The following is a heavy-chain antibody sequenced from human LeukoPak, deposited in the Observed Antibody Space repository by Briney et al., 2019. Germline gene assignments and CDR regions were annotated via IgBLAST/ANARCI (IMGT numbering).Heavy chain of an antibody. CDR3: ARDGDSSGWYRYDY. V-gene: IGHV1-2*02. CDR2: INPNSGGT. J-gene: IGHJ4*02. D-gene: IGHD6-19*01. Sequence: ASVKVSCKASGGTFSSYAISWVRQAPGQGLEWMGWINPNSGGTNYAQKFQGRVTMTRDTSISTAYMELSRLRSDDTAVYYCARDGDSSGWYRYDYWGQGTLVTVSS. CDR1: GGTFSSYA.